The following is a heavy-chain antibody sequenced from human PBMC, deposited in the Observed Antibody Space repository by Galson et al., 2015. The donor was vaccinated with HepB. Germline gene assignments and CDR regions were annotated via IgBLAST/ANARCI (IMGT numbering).Heavy chain of an antibody. J-gene: IGHJ4*02. V-gene: IGHV1-3*01. Sequence: SVKVSCKASGYTFTSYAMHWVRQAPGQRLEWMGWINAGNGNTKYSQKFQGRVTITRDTSASTAYMELSSLRSEDTAVYYCAREDMVRGVDTFDYWGQGTLVTVSS. D-gene: IGHD3-10*01. CDR3: AREDMVRGVDTFDY. CDR2: INAGNGNT. CDR1: GYTFTSYA.